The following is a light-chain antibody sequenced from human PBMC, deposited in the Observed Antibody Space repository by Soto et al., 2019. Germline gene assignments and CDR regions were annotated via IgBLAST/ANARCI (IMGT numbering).Light chain of an antibody. V-gene: IGKV4-1*01. CDR2: WAS. CDR3: KQYYSIPLT. CDR1: QSVLYRSNNKNY. J-gene: IGKJ4*01. Sequence: DIVMTQSPDSLAVSLGERATINCKSSQSVLYRSNNKNYLAWYQQKPGQPPRLLIYWASTRESGVPDRFSGSGSGTEFTLTISSLQAEDVAVYYCKQYYSIPLTFGGGTKVEMK.